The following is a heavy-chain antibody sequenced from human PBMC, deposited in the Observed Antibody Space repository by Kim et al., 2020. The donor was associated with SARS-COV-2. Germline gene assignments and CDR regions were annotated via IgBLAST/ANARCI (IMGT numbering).Heavy chain of an antibody. CDR3: ATDLEQWLASRYFYGVDV. CDR1: GFTFRNYA. Sequence: GGSLRLSCAASGFTFRNYALHWVRQAPGKGPEWLSVISYDGTNKYYADSVRGRFTISRDNSKDTLYLHINSLRIDDTGLYYCATDLEQWLASRYFYGVDVWGQGTTVTVSS. J-gene: IGHJ6*02. CDR2: ISYDGTNK. D-gene: IGHD6-19*01. V-gene: IGHV3-30-3*01.